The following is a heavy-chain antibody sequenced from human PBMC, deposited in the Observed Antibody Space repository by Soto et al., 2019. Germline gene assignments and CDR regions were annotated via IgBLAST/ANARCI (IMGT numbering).Heavy chain of an antibody. V-gene: IGHV3-21*01. J-gene: IGHJ4*02. CDR1: GFTFSSYS. Sequence: GGSLRLSCAASGFTFSSYSMNWVRQAPGKGLEWVSSISSSSSYIYYADSVKGRFTISRDNAKNSLYLQMNSLRAEDTAVYYCARVTGDLTTFDYWGQGTMVTVSS. CDR2: ISSSSSYI. D-gene: IGHD4-17*01. CDR3: ARVTGDLTTFDY.